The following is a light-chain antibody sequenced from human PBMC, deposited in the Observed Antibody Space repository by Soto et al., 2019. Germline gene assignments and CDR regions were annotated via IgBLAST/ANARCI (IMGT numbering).Light chain of an antibody. CDR2: AAS. V-gene: IGKV1-6*01. Sequence: ATQMTQSPSSLSASVGDRVTIACRASQGIRTELGWYQQKPGEAPKLLIYAASTLQSGVPSRLSGSGSGTDFTLTVSSLQPEDFATYYCLQDTDDPRTFGQWPMVEMK. CDR1: QGIRTE. J-gene: IGKJ1*01. CDR3: LQDTDDPRT.